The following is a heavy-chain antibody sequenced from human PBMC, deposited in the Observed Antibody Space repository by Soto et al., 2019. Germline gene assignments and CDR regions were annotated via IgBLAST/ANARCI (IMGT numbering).Heavy chain of an antibody. D-gene: IGHD2-15*01. V-gene: IGHV3-33*01. CDR2: IWYDGSNK. CDR1: GFTFSSYG. J-gene: IGHJ4*02. CDR3: VRDSVVPEEGLFDY. Sequence: GGSLRLSCAASGFTFSSYGMHWVRQAPGKGLEWVAVIWYDGSNKYYADTVKGRFTISRDNSKNTLYLQMNSLRAEDTAVYYCVRDSVVPEEGLFDYWGQGTLVTVSS.